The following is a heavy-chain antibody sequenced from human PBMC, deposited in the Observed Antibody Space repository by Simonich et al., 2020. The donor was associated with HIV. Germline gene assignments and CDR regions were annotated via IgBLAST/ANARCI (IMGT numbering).Heavy chain of an antibody. J-gene: IGHJ4*02. Sequence: QVQLQQWGAGLLKPSETLSLTCAVYGGSFSGYYWSWSRQLPWKGLDWIGEINHSGITNYKSSLNSRATISVDKSKNQVSLKLSSVTAADTAIYYCARRDRELILYFDYWGQGNLVTVSS. V-gene: IGHV4-34*01. CDR1: GGSFSGYY. D-gene: IGHD3-3*01. CDR3: ARRDRELILYFDY. CDR2: INHSGIT.